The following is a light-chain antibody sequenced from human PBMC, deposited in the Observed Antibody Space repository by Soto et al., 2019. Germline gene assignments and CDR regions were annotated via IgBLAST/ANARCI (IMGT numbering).Light chain of an antibody. J-gene: IGLJ3*02. CDR3: AAWDDSLNGWV. V-gene: IGLV1-44*01. Sequence: QAVVTQPPSASGTPGQRVTISCSGSSSNIGSNTVNWYQQLPGTAPKLLIYSNTQRPSGVPDRFSGSKSGTSASLAINGLQSEDEADYYCAAWDDSLNGWVFGGGTKLTVL. CDR2: SNT. CDR1: SSNIGSNT.